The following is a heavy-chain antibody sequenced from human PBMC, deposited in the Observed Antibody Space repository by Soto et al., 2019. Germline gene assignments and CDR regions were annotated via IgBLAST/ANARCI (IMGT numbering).Heavy chain of an antibody. CDR1: GFTFSSYA. V-gene: IGHV3-23*01. CDR3: AKGGYCSGGSCYLRDYYYYGMDV. J-gene: IGHJ6*02. Sequence: EVQLLESGGGLVQPGGSLRLSCAASGFTFSSYAMNWVRQAPGKGLEWVSAIGGSGGITYYADSVKGRFTISRDNSKNTLDLKMNILRAEHTAVYYCAKGGYCSGGSCYLRDYYYYGMDVWGQGTTVTVSS. CDR2: IGGSGGIT. D-gene: IGHD2-15*01.